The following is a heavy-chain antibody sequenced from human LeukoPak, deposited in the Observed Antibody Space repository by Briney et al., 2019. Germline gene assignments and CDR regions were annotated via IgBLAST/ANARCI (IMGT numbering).Heavy chain of an antibody. V-gene: IGHV3-49*04. D-gene: IGHD6-13*01. CDR3: TRDRVAAAGIFDY. CDR2: IRSKAYGGTT. CDR1: GFTFGDYA. J-gene: IGHJ4*02. Sequence: GGSLRLSCTASGFTFGDYAMSWVRQAPGKGLEWVGFIRSKAYGGTTEYAASVKGRFTISRDDSKSIAYLQMNSLKTEDTAVYYCTRDRVAAAGIFDYWGQGTLVTVSS.